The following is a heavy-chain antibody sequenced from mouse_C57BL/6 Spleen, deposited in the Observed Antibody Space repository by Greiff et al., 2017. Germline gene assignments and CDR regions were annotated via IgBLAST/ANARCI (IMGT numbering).Heavy chain of an antibody. D-gene: IGHD2-3*01. CDR3: ANDGYYTGVY. CDR2: ISSGSSTI. Sequence: DVKLVESGGGLVKPGGSLKLSCAASGFTFSDYGMHWVRQAPEKGLEWVAYISSGSSTIYYADNVKGRFTISRDNAKNTLFLQMTSLRSEDTAMYDCANDGYYTGVYWGQGTTLTVSS. V-gene: IGHV5-17*01. CDR1: GFTFSDYG. J-gene: IGHJ2*01.